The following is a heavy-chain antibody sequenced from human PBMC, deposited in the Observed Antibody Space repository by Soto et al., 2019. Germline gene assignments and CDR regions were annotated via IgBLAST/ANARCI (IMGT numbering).Heavy chain of an antibody. Sequence: SETLSLTCTVSGGSISSGGYYWSWIRQHPGKGLEWIGYIYYSGSTYYNPPLKSRVTISVDTSKNQFSLKLSSVTAADTAVYYCARDNSGYDSSGYYNFDYWGQGTLVTVSS. D-gene: IGHD3-22*01. J-gene: IGHJ4*02. CDR2: IYYSGST. CDR1: GGSISSGGYY. CDR3: ARDNSGYDSSGYYNFDY. V-gene: IGHV4-31*03.